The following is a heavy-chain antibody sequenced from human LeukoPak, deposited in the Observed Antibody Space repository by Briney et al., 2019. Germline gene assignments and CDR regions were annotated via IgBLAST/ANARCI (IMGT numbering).Heavy chain of an antibody. CDR1: GFTFSSYA. J-gene: IGHJ4*02. Sequence: GGSLRLSCAASGFTFSSYAMHWVRQAPGKGLEWVAVISYDGSNKYYADSVKGRFTISRDNSKNTLYLQMNSLRAEDTAVYYCARDSVAVYWGQGTLVTVSS. D-gene: IGHD6-19*01. V-gene: IGHV3-30*01. CDR3: ARDSVAVY. CDR2: ISYDGSNK.